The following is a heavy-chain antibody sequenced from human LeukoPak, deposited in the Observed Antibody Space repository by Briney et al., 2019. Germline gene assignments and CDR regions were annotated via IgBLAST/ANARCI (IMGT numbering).Heavy chain of an antibody. D-gene: IGHD5-18*01. CDR1: GFTFSGYS. CDR2: ISYDAIHK. V-gene: IGHV3-30-3*01. Sequence: PGGSLRLSRAASGFTFSGYSMHWVRQAPGKGLEWVAVISYDAIHKYYADSVKGRFTISRDNSKNTLYLQINSLRAEDTAVYFCARGRRNTAMVYFFDYWGQGTLVTVSS. J-gene: IGHJ4*02. CDR3: ARGRRNTAMVYFFDY.